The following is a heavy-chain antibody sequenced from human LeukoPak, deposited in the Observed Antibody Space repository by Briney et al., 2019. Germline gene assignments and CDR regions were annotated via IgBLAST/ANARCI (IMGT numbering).Heavy chain of an antibody. D-gene: IGHD5-24*01. J-gene: IGHJ5*02. CDR2: INPSGGST. Sequence: ASVKVSCKAAGYTFTSYYMHWVRQAPGQGLEGMGIINPSGGSTSYAQKFQGRITMSRDTSTSTVDMELSSLRSEDTAFYYCATDHSMANTAWWFDPWGQGTLVTVSS. V-gene: IGHV1-46*01. CDR1: GYTFTSYY. CDR3: ATDHSMANTAWWFDP.